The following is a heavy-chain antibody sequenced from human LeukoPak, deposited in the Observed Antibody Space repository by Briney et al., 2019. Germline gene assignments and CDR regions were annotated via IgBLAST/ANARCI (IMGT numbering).Heavy chain of an antibody. CDR1: GSTFSTYA. CDR3: AKDGSYYNFDY. J-gene: IGHJ4*02. Sequence: PGGSLRLSCAASGSTFSTYAMSWVRQAPGKGLEWVSVISGSGGYTDYADSEKGRFTISRDNSKNTLYLQMNSLRAEDTAVYYCAKDGSYYNFDYWGQGTLVTVSP. CDR2: ISGSGGYT. D-gene: IGHD3-10*01. V-gene: IGHV3-23*01.